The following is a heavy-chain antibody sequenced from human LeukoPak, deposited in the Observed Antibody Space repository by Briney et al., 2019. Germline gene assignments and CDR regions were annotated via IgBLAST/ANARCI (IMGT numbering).Heavy chain of an antibody. CDR2: ISAYNGNT. Sequence: AASVKVSCKASGYTFTSYGISWVRQAPGQGLEWMGWISAYNGNTNYAQKLQGRVTMTTDTSTSTAYMELRSLRSDDTAVYYCARGAVTAHTSDAFDIWGQGTMVTVSS. CDR1: GYTFTSYG. J-gene: IGHJ3*02. CDR3: ARGAVTAHTSDAFDI. D-gene: IGHD2-21*02. V-gene: IGHV1-18*01.